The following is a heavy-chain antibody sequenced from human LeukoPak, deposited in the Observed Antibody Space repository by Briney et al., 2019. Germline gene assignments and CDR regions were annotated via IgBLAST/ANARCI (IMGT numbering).Heavy chain of an antibody. CDR2: VWYDGTNK. Sequence: PGRSLRLSCAASGFTLSKYGMNWVRQFPGKGLEWVANVWYDGTNKFYRDSVKGRFTIYRDNPKNTLFLQMDSLRREDTAVYYCAREIDCNGGACYSVLGYWGQGTPVIVAS. CDR1: GFTLSKYG. J-gene: IGHJ4*02. CDR3: AREIDCNGGACYSVLGY. D-gene: IGHD2-15*01. V-gene: IGHV3-33*01.